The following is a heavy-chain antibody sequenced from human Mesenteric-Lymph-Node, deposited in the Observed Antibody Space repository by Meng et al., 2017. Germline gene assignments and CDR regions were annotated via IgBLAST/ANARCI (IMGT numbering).Heavy chain of an antibody. Sequence: GESLKISCAASGFTVSANYMCWVRQAPGKGLEWVSSISSSSSYIYYADSVKGRFTISRDNAKNSLYLQMNSLRAEDTAVYYCARGLLEKYYYDSSGFDYWGQGTLVTVSS. CDR3: ARGLLEKYYYDSSGFDY. J-gene: IGHJ4*02. V-gene: IGHV3-21*01. D-gene: IGHD3-22*01. CDR1: GFTVSANY. CDR2: ISSSSSYI.